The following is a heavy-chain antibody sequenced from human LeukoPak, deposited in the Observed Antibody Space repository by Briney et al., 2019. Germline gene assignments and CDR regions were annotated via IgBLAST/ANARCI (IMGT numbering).Heavy chain of an antibody. CDR3: ARTERSGIAAAGTKKFDC. V-gene: IGHV1-2*02. D-gene: IGHD6-13*01. CDR1: GYTFTGYY. J-gene: IGHJ4*02. Sequence: ASVKLSCKASGYTFTGYYMRWVRQAPGQGLEWMGWINPNSGGTNYAQKYQGRVTMTRATSISTAYIDLNRLRSHDTAVYYCARTERSGIAAAGTKKFDCWGQGTLVTVSS. CDR2: INPNSGGT.